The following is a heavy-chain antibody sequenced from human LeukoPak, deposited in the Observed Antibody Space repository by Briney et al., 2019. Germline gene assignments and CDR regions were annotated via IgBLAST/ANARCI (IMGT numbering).Heavy chain of an antibody. Sequence: GGSLRLSCAASGFTFSSYDMPWVRQTPGKGLEWVSLISRSGGTTYYADSVKGRFTISRDNSKNTLYLQMNSLRAEDTAVYYCASVYGSGSYFHYYYGMDVWGQGTTVTVSS. D-gene: IGHD3-10*01. CDR2: ISRSGGTT. CDR1: GFTFSSYD. V-gene: IGHV3-23*01. J-gene: IGHJ6*02. CDR3: ASVYGSGSYFHYYYGMDV.